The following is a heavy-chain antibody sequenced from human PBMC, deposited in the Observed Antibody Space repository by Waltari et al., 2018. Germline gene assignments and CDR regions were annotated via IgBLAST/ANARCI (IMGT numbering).Heavy chain of an antibody. Sequence: EVQLVESGGGLVKPGGSLRLSCAASGFTFSSYSMNWVRQDRGRGVEWVSSSSSSSSYISYADSVNGRFTISRDNSKNLLYLQMNSLRAEDTAVYYCARERLGDGRGAGFDYWGQGTLVTVSS. J-gene: IGHJ4*02. D-gene: IGHD3-16*01. CDR2: SSSSSSYI. CDR1: GFTFSSYS. V-gene: IGHV3-21*01. CDR3: ARERLGDGRGAGFDY.